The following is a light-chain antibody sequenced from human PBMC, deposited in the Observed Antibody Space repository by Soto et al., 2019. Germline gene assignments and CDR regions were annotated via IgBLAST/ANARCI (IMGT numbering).Light chain of an antibody. CDR2: EVS. J-gene: IGLJ2*01. Sequence: QSALTQPASVSGSPGQSITISCTGTSSDVGAYTYVSWYQQYPGKAPKLIIYEVSNRPSGVSYRLSGSKSGNTASLTISGLQAEDEADYYCNSYTPSRTLVFGGGTKLTVL. CDR1: SSDVGAYTY. CDR3: NSYTPSRTLV. V-gene: IGLV2-14*01.